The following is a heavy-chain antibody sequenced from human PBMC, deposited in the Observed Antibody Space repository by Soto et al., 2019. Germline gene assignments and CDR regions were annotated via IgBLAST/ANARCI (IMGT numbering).Heavy chain of an antibody. CDR1: GYPISSGYY. D-gene: IGHD5-12*01. J-gene: IGHJ4*02. CDR2: IHHSGST. Sequence: SETLSLTCAVSGYPISSGYYWGWIRQPPGKGLEWIGIIHHSGSTYYNPSLRSRITISVDTSKNQFSLKMPSVTAADTAVYYCERSSGSVPGGYWGQGILVTVSS. V-gene: IGHV4-38-2*01. CDR3: ERSSGSVPGGY.